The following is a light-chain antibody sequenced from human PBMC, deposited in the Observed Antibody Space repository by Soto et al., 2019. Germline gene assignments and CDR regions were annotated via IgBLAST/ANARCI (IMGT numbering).Light chain of an antibody. CDR3: EVWDSSRNGVA. V-gene: IGLV1-47*01. J-gene: IGLJ2*01. CDR2: RND. CDR1: NSNMGRNY. Sequence: QLVLTQTPSASGTPGQRVTLSCSGSNSNMGRNYVYWYQQVPGTAPKLLMYRNDVRPSGVPDRINGSKSGTSASLAISGLRSEDEADYSWEVWDSSRNGVAFGGGTKLTVL.